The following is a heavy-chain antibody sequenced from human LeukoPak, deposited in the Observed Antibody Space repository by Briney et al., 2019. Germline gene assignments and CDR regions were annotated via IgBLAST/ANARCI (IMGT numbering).Heavy chain of an antibody. V-gene: IGHV3-30*02. CDR2: IQKDGNNK. Sequence: GGSLRLSCVASGIGFSTYGMHWVRQGPGKGLEWVAFIQKDGNNKHHADSLKGRFTISRDNSKKTLYLQMNSLRPDDTAIYYCAPGLDFFDYWGQGIPVTVSS. CDR1: GIGFSTYG. CDR3: APGLDFFDY. J-gene: IGHJ4*02.